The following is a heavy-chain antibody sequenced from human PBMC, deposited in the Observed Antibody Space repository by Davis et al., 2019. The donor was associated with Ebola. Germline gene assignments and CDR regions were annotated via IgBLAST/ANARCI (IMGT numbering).Heavy chain of an antibody. CDR1: GFTFSSYW. D-gene: IGHD3-3*01. Sequence: GESLKISCAASGFTFSSYWMSWVRQAPGKGLEWVSYISSSSSTIYYADSVKGRFTISRDNAKNSLYLQMNSLRDEDTAVYYCARVDDFWSGYYIDWGQGTLVTVSS. J-gene: IGHJ4*02. CDR3: ARVDDFWSGYYID. CDR2: ISSSSSTI. V-gene: IGHV3-48*02.